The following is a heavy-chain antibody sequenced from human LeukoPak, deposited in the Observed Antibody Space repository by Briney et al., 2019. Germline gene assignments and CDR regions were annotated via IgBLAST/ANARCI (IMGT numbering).Heavy chain of an antibody. CDR2: ISSSGTYI. Sequence: GGSLRLSCAASGFTFSSYSVDWVRQAGGKGREWVSSISSSGTYIYYAASVKGRFTISRDNAKYSLYLQMNSLRAEDTAVYYCAKDQLAAGSYFDDWGQGTLVTVSS. CDR3: AKDQLAAGSYFDD. V-gene: IGHV3-21*01. CDR1: GFTFSSYS. D-gene: IGHD6-13*01. J-gene: IGHJ4*02.